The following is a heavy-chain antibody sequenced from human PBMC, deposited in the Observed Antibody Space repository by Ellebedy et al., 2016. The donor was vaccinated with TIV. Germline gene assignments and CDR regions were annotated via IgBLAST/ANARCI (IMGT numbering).Heavy chain of an antibody. V-gene: IGHV3-23*01. CDR1: GFSLSSYA. CDR2: ITGRGDAA. D-gene: IGHD1-26*01. CDR3: TKAFLIVSNFEH. J-gene: IGHJ4*02. Sequence: GESLKISCVVSGFSLSSYAMNWVRQAPGKGLEWVSVITGRGDAALYADSVRGRFTIYKDDSKNTLYLQMSSLTVEDTAVYHCTKAFLIVSNFEHWGRGVQVTVSS.